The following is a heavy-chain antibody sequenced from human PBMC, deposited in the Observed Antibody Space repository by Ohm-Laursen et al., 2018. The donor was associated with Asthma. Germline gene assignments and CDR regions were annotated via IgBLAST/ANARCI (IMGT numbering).Heavy chain of an antibody. J-gene: IGHJ6*02. CDR2: INQDGSEK. CDR1: GFTFSNYY. D-gene: IGHD3-22*01. V-gene: IGHV3-7*04. CDR3: ARGGYYDSSGYYRPFDYYYGMDV. Sequence: SLRLSCAASGFTFSNYYMSWVRQAPGKGLEWVANINQDGSEKYYVGSVRGRFTISRDNAKSSLYLQMNSLRAEDTAVYYCARGGYYDSSGYYRPFDYYYGMDVWGQGTTVTVSS.